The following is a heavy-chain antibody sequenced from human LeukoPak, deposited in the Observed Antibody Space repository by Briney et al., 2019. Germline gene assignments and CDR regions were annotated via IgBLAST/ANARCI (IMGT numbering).Heavy chain of an antibody. D-gene: IGHD2-2*01. Sequence: SQTLSLTCAISGDSVSSNSAAWNWIRPSPSRGLEWLGRTYYRSKWYNDYAISVKSRITINPDTSKNQFSLQLNSVTPEDTAVYYCARRLTQYDCFDPWGQGILVTVSS. CDR3: ARRLTQYDCFDP. CDR2: TYYRSKWYN. J-gene: IGHJ5*02. V-gene: IGHV6-1*01. CDR1: GDSVSSNSAA.